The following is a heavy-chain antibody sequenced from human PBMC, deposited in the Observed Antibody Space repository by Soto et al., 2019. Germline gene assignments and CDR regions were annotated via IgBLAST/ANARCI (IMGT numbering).Heavy chain of an antibody. CDR3: ERGAAINWFDP. CDR1: GGSVSSVSLY. CDR2: ISYSGST. J-gene: IGHJ5*02. V-gene: IGHV4-61*01. Sequence: SETLSLTCTVSGGSVSSVSLYWSWIRQPPGKGLEWIGYISYSGSTNYNPSLKSRVTISVDTSKNQFSLKVNSVTAADTAVYYCERGAAINWFDPWGQGTLVTVSS. D-gene: IGHD2-2*01.